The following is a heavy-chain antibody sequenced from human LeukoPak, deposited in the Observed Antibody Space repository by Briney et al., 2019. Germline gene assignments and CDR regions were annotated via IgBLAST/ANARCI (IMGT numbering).Heavy chain of an antibody. CDR3: ARDEKSRGWPFDY. D-gene: IGHD6-19*01. V-gene: IGHV4-4*02. Sequence: SETLSLTCAVSGGPPVSGGPLSSNNWGSWFRQSPGNGLEGVGQIYHRGSTNYNPSLKSRVTISVDQSKNQFSLKLSSVTAADPAVYYCARDEKSRGWPFDYWGQGTLVTVSS. CDR2: IYHRGST. CDR1: GGPLSSNNW. J-gene: IGHJ4*02.